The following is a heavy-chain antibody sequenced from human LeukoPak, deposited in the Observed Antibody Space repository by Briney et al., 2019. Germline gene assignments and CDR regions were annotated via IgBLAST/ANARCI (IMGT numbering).Heavy chain of an antibody. J-gene: IGHJ6*03. D-gene: IGHD2-21*02. CDR2: ISAYNGNT. CDR1: GYTFSNYG. CDR3: ARGAYCGGDCYFPYYYYYYMDV. Sequence: EASVKVSCKASGYTFSNYGISWVRQAPGQGLEWMGWISAYNGNTNYAQKLQGRVTMTTDTSTSTAYMELRSLRSDDTAVYYCARGAYCGGDCYFPYYYYYYMDVWGKGTTVTVSS. V-gene: IGHV1-18*01.